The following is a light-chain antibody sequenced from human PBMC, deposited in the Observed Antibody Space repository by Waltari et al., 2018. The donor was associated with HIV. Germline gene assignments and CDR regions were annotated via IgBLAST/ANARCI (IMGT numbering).Light chain of an antibody. Sequence: QSVLTQPPSVSAAPGQKVTISCSGSDSNIGKDYVSWYQQLPGTAPKDLIYDNIHRPSGIPDRFAGSKSGTSATLGITGLQTGDEADYYCGTWDFSLSAYVFGTGTKVTVL. J-gene: IGLJ1*01. V-gene: IGLV1-51*01. CDR2: DNI. CDR3: GTWDFSLSAYV. CDR1: DSNIGKDY.